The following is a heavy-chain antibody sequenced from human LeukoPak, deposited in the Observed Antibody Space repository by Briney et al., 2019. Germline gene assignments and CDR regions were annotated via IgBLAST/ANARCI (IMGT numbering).Heavy chain of an antibody. J-gene: IGHJ6*02. V-gene: IGHV1-18*01. D-gene: IGHD3-22*01. CDR1: GYTFTSSG. Sequence: ASVKVSCKASGYTFTSSGISWVRQAPGQGLEWMGWISGYRGNTNYAQKFQGRVTMTTDTSTNTAYMELRSLKSDDTAMYYCARGYYDSGGYYYYYYGMDVWGQGTTVTVSS. CDR3: ARGYYDSGGYYYYYYGMDV. CDR2: ISGYRGNT.